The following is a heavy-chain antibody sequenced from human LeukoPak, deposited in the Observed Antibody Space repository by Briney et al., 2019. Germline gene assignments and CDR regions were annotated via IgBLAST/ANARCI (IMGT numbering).Heavy chain of an antibody. D-gene: IGHD5-18*01. J-gene: IGHJ4*02. Sequence: GGSLRLSCAASGFTFSSYAMSWVRQAPEKGLEWVSTISGSGGRTYYADSVKGRFTISRDNSKKTLYLQMNSLRAEDTAVYYCARDLSGVTGYTYGRGIDYWGQGTLVTVSS. V-gene: IGHV3-23*01. CDR2: ISGSGGRT. CDR3: ARDLSGVTGYTYGRGIDY. CDR1: GFTFSSYA.